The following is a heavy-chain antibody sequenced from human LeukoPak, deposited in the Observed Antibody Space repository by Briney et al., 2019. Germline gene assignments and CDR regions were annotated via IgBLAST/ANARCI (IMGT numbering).Heavy chain of an antibody. V-gene: IGHV1-18*01. CDR2: IGADNANT. J-gene: IGHJ4*02. Sequence: ASVKVSCKASGYTFVSYGISWVRQAPGQGLEWMGWIGADNANTNYAQKLQGRVTMTTDTSTNTAYMELRSLTSDDTAVYFCARSGRTATTHFDYWGQGTLVTVSS. CDR1: GYTFVSYG. CDR3: ARSGRTATTHFDY. D-gene: IGHD4-17*01.